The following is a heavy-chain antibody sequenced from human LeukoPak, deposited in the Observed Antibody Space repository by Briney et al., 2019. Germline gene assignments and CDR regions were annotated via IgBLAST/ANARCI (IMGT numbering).Heavy chain of an antibody. CDR1: GFIFRSYS. CDR2: ISSSSSTI. J-gene: IGHJ4*02. V-gene: IGHV3-48*02. D-gene: IGHD5-18*01. Sequence: PGGSPILYFAASGFIFRSYSMNWVGQAPGKGLEWVSYISSSSSTIYYADSVKGRFIISRDNAKNSLYLQMNSLRDEDAAVYYCARAVGYGDYWGQGTLVTVSS. CDR3: ARAVGYGDY.